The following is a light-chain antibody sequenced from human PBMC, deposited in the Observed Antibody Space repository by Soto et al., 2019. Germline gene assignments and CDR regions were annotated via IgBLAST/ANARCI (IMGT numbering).Light chain of an antibody. V-gene: IGKV1-39*01. CDR1: QSISSY. CDR3: QQSYSTPPS. J-gene: IGKJ4*01. CDR2: AAS. Sequence: EIQMTQSPSSLSASVGDRATITCRASQSISSYLNWYQQKPGKAPKLLIYAASSLQSGVPSRFSGSGSGTDFTLTISSLQPEDFATYYCQQSYSTPPSFGGGTKVEIK.